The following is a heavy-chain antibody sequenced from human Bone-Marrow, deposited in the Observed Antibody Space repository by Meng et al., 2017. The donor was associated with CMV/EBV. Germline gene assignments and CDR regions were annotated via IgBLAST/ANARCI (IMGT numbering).Heavy chain of an antibody. J-gene: IGHJ6*02. Sequence: GESLKISCAASGFTFSDYYMSWIRQAPGKGLEWVSYISSSSSTIYYADSVKGRFTISRDNAKNSLYLQMNSLRAEDTAVYYCAREQLDPFYYYYGMDVWGQATTVTVSS. D-gene: IGHD6-13*01. CDR1: GFTFSDYY. CDR2: ISSSSSTI. CDR3: AREQLDPFYYYYGMDV. V-gene: IGHV3-11*04.